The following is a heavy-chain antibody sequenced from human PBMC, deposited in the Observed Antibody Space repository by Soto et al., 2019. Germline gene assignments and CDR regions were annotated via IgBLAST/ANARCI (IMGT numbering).Heavy chain of an antibody. Sequence: SETRSLTCTVSGYSINSDDYWGWVRWPPGKGLEWLASIYNSVSTFYNPSLRSRVTISIDTSKNQFSLRLTAVTAADTALYYCARKALFVSGGIKLSGSRGPGTLVTVSS. CDR1: GYSINSDDY. J-gene: IGHJ4*02. D-gene: IGHD3-10*01. CDR3: ARKALFVSGGIKLSGS. CDR2: IYNSVST. V-gene: IGHV4-38-2*02.